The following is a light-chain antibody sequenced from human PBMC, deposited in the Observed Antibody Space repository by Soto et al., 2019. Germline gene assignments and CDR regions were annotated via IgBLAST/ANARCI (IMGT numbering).Light chain of an antibody. CDR2: AAS. J-gene: IGKJ4*01. Sequence: DIQLTQSPSFLSASVGDRVTITCRASQGISSYLAWYQQKPGKAPKLLIYAASTLQSGVPSRFSGSGSGTEFTLTFSSLQPEDFATYYCQQFNSYPLTFGGGTKVDIK. CDR1: QGISSY. CDR3: QQFNSYPLT. V-gene: IGKV1-9*01.